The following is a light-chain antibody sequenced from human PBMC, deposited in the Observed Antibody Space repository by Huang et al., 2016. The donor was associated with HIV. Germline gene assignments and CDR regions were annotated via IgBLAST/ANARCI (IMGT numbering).Light chain of an antibody. V-gene: IGKV3-15*01. Sequence: EIVMTQSPDTLSVSPGERATLSCRASQRVRDKLAWYQQKPGQAPRLLLHATSTRATGVPARFSCSGSGTECTLTISSLQSEDCGVYYCQQYESWPPLTFGGGTKVEIK. CDR2: ATS. CDR3: QQYESWPPLT. J-gene: IGKJ4*01. CDR1: QRVRDK.